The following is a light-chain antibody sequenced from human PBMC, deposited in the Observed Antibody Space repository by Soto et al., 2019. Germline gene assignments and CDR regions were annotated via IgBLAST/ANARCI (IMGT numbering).Light chain of an antibody. CDR1: QPVSRN. CDR2: GAT. CDR3: QQYNNWPYT. Sequence: EIVMTQSPATLSVSPGERVTLSCRASQPVSRNFAWYRQKPGQAPTLVIYGATTRATGIPARFSGSGSGTEVTLTISSLLSEDFAVYYCQQYNNWPYTFGQGNKLEI. V-gene: IGKV3-15*01. J-gene: IGKJ2*01.